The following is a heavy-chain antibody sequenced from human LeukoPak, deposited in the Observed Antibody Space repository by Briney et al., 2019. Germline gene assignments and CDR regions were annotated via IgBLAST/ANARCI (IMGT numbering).Heavy chain of an antibody. Sequence: GGSLRLSCAASGFTFSGSAMHWVRQASGKGLEWVGRIRSKANSYATAYAASVKGRFTISRDDSKNTAYLQMNSLRAEDTAVYYCARDHPDYGDYVDYWGQGTLVTVSS. CDR2: IRSKANSYAT. D-gene: IGHD4-17*01. CDR3: ARDHPDYGDYVDY. CDR1: GFTFSGSA. J-gene: IGHJ4*02. V-gene: IGHV3-73*01.